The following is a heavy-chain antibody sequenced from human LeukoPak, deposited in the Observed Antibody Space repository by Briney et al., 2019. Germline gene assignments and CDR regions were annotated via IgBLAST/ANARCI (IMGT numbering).Heavy chain of an antibody. CDR2: IYYSGST. J-gene: IGHJ4*02. V-gene: IGHV4-30-4*01. D-gene: IGHD3-22*01. Sequence: SETLSLTCTVSGGSISSGDYSWSWIRQPPGKGLEWIGYIYYSGSTYYNPSLKSRVTISVDTSKNQFSLKLSSVTAADTALYYCARLSYYYDVSGNLFDYWGQGILVTISS. CDR1: GGSISSGDYS. CDR3: ARLSYYYDVSGNLFDY.